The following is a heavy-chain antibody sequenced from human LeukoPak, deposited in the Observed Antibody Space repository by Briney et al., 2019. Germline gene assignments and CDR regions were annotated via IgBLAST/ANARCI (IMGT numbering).Heavy chain of an antibody. CDR3: TRPGYSTSWYPGSDY. Sequence: GGSLRLSCAASGFTFSGSAMHWVRQTSGKGLEWVGRIRNKPNNYATAYAASVKGRFTISRDDSKNTAYLQMNSLKTEDTAVYYCTRPGYSTSWYPGSDYWGQGTLVTVSS. J-gene: IGHJ4*02. V-gene: IGHV3-73*01. CDR2: IRNKPNNYAT. D-gene: IGHD6-13*01. CDR1: GFTFSGSA.